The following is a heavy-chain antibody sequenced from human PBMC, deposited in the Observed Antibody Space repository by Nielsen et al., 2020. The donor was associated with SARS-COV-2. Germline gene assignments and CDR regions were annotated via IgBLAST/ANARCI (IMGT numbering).Heavy chain of an antibody. D-gene: IGHD6-13*01. Sequence: GGSLRLSCAASGFTFSSYAMSWVRQAPGKGLEWVSAISGSGGSTYYADSVKGRFTISRDNSKNTLYLQMNSLRAEDTAVYYCAKDQGEDGSWWPYYYYGMDVWGQGTTVTVSS. J-gene: IGHJ6*02. CDR2: ISGSGGST. V-gene: IGHV3-23*01. CDR1: GFTFSSYA. CDR3: AKDQGEDGSWWPYYYYGMDV.